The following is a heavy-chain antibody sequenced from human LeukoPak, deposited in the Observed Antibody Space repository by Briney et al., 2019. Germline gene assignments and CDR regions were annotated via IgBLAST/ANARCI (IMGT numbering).Heavy chain of an antibody. J-gene: IGHJ6*02. CDR1: GFTFSSYA. CDR2: ISGSGGST. Sequence: PGGSLRLSCAASGFTFSSYAMSWVRQAPGKGLEWVSAISGSGGSTYYADSVKGRFTISRDNSKNQLYLQMNSLRAEDTAVYYCAKAMSIAAPPGFYYYYGMDVWGQGTTVTVSS. D-gene: IGHD6-6*01. CDR3: AKAMSIAAPPGFYYYYGMDV. V-gene: IGHV3-23*01.